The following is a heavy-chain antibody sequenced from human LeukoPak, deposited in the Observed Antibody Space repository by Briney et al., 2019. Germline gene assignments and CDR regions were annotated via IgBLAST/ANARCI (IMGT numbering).Heavy chain of an antibody. CDR3: ARVKRQWLAPSYYYYMDV. V-gene: IGHV4-39*07. Sequence: PSETLSLTCAVSGGSISSNSYYWGWIRQPPGKGLEWIGSIYYSGSTYYNPSLKSRVTISVDTSKNQFSLKLSSVTAADTAVYYCARVKRQWLAPSYYYYMDVWGKGTTVTISS. J-gene: IGHJ6*03. D-gene: IGHD6-19*01. CDR1: GGSISSNSYY. CDR2: IYYSGST.